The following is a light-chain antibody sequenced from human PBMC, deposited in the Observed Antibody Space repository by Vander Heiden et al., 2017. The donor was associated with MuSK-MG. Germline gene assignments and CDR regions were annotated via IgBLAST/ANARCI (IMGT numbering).Light chain of an antibody. CDR2: KAS. Sequence: DIQMTQFPSSLSASVGDSVTITCRASQRISSSLAWYQQKPGKAPNLLIYKASRLESGVPSRFSGSESGTEFILTISSLQPDDFATYYCQQDSIYPWTFGQGTRVDIK. CDR1: QRISSS. J-gene: IGKJ1*01. V-gene: IGKV1-5*03. CDR3: QQDSIYPWT.